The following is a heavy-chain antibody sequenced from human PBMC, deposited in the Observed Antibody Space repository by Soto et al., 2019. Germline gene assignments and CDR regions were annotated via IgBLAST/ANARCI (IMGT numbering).Heavy chain of an antibody. CDR1: GFTFSSYW. V-gene: IGHV3-74*01. J-gene: IGHJ6*03. CDR2: INSDGSST. D-gene: IGHD6-19*01. CDR3: ARGIAVAGTSRIHYYYYMDV. Sequence: GGSLRLSCAASGFTFSSYWMHWVRQAPGKGLVWVSRINSDGSSTSYADSVKGRFTISRDNAKNTLYLQMNSLRAEDTAVYYCARGIAVAGTSRIHYYYYMDVWGKGTTVTVSS.